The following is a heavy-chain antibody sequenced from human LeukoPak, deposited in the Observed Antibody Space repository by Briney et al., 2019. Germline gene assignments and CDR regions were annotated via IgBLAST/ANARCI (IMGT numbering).Heavy chain of an antibody. V-gene: IGHV1-2*02. CDR3: ARPYCNGGSCHDYFDY. J-gene: IGHJ4*02. D-gene: IGHD2-15*01. CDR2: MNPYSGGT. CDR1: GYAFTGYY. Sequence: ASVKVSCKASGYAFTGYYMHWVRQAPGQGLEWMGWMNPYSGGTNYAQKFQGRVTMTRDTSISTAYMELRRLSSDDTAIYYCARPYCNGGSCHDYFDYWGQGTLVSVSS.